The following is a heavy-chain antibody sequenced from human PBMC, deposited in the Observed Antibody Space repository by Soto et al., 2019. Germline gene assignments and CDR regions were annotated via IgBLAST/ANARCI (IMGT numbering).Heavy chain of an antibody. Sequence: QVQLVESGGGVVQPGRSLRLSCAASGFTISSYAMHWVRQAPGKGLEWVAVISYDGSNKYYADSVKGRFTISRDNSKNTLYLQMNSLRAEDTAVYYCARVSAVAGTSFDYWGQGTLVTVSS. CDR2: ISYDGSNK. CDR1: GFTISSYA. D-gene: IGHD6-19*01. V-gene: IGHV3-30-3*01. CDR3: ARVSAVAGTSFDY. J-gene: IGHJ4*02.